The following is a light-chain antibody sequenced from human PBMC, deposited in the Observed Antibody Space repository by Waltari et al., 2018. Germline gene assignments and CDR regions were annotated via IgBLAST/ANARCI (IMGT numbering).Light chain of an antibody. CDR1: ETLLHSNVYLY. CDR2: LTS. CDR3: MQTLKVPYT. V-gene: IGKV2-28*01. J-gene: IGKJ2*01. Sequence: DIVMTQSPLSLPVNPGEPASISCTSSETLLHSNVYLYLNCYLQRPGQSPQLLIYLTSNRSSGVPDRLSGSGSSTYFTLKISRVEADDLGIYYCMQTLKVPYTFGQGTNLEIK.